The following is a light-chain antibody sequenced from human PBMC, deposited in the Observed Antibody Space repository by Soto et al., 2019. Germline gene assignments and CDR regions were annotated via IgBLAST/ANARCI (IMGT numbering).Light chain of an antibody. Sequence: EIVMTQSPATLSVSPGERATLSCRASQSVSSNLDWYQQKPGQAPRLLIYGASTRATGIPARFSGSGSGTDFTLTISSLQPEDIAIYYCQQYNNRPRTFGRGTKVEIK. V-gene: IGKV3-15*01. J-gene: IGKJ4*01. CDR2: GAS. CDR1: QSVSSN. CDR3: QQYNNRPRT.